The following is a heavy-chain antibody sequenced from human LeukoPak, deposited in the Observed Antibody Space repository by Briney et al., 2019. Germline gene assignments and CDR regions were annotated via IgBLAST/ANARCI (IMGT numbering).Heavy chain of an antibody. CDR3: ARGSSGSYYYYYMDV. J-gene: IGHJ6*03. CDR2: IYYSGST. D-gene: IGHD1-26*01. V-gene: IGHV4-59*11. CDR1: GGSISSHY. Sequence: SETLSLTCTVSGGSISSHYWSWIRQPPGKGLEWIGYIYYSGSTNYNPSLKSRVTISVDTSKNQFSLKLSSVTAADTAVYYCARGSSGSYYYYYMDVWGKGTTVTVSS.